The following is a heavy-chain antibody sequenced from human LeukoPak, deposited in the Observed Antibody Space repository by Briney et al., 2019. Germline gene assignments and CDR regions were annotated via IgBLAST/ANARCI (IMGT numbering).Heavy chain of an antibody. CDR1: GFTVSYYW. CDR2: IKRDGSEK. J-gene: IGHJ3*02. D-gene: IGHD3-10*01. Sequence: PGGCLRLSCAASGFTVSYYWMSWVRQSPGKGLEWVANIKRDGSEKHYVDSVKGRFTISRENAENSLYLQMNSLRPEDTAVYYCARARDYGSGKANGFDIWGQGTMVAVSS. V-gene: IGHV3-7*05. CDR3: ARARDYGSGKANGFDI.